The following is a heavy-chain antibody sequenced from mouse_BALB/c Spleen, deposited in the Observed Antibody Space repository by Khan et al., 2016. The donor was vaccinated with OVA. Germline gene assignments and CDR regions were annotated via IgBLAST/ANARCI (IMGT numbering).Heavy chain of an antibody. Sequence: VQLQESGPGLVAPSQSLSITCTVSGFSLTTYGVHWVRQPPGKGLEWLVVIWSDGITTYNSAIKSRLSISKDNSKSQVFLQMNSLQTDDTAMYCGARGGFCAMDYWGQGTSVTVSS. J-gene: IGHJ4*01. CDR2: IWSDGIT. V-gene: IGHV2-6*02. CDR3: ARGGFCAMDY. CDR1: GFSLTTYG.